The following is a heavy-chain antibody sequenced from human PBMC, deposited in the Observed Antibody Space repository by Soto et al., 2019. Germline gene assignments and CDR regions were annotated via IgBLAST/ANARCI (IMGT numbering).Heavy chain of an antibody. CDR2: ITGSGGTT. J-gene: IGHJ4*02. D-gene: IGHD2-21*01. CDR1: GFMFSRYA. CDR3: AKHFGGTQSHSNY. Sequence: GGSLRLSCTASGASGFMFSRYAMGWVRQAPGKGLEWVSSITGSGGTTYYADSVKGRFSMSRDNAKNTIYLQMSSLRAEDSALYYCAKHFGGTQSHSNYWGQGSQVTVSS. V-gene: IGHV3-23*01.